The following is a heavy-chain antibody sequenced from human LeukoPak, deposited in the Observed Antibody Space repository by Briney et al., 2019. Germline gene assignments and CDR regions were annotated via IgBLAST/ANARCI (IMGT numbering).Heavy chain of an antibody. CDR1: GYTFTSYD. D-gene: IGHD1-26*01. CDR3: ARDHSGSYYTAP. V-gene: IGHV1-8*03. CDR2: MNPNSGNT. Sequence: ASVKVSCKASGYTFTSYDINWVRQATGQGLEWMGWMNPNSGNTGYAQKFQGRVTITRNTSISTAYMELSSLRSEDTAVYYCARDHSGSYYTAPWGQGTLVTVSS. J-gene: IGHJ5*02.